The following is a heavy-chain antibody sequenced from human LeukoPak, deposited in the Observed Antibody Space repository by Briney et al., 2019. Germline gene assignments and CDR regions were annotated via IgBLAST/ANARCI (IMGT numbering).Heavy chain of an antibody. CDR1: GGSTSSYY. J-gene: IGHJ4*02. V-gene: IGHV4-59*08. D-gene: IGHD5-18*01. CDR3: ARHGYNYGPYYFDY. CDR2: ISYSGDT. Sequence: SETLSLTCTVSGGSTSSYYWSWIRQPSGKGLEWIGYISYSGDTNYNPSLKSQVTISLDTSKNQFSLKLSSVTAADTAVYYCARHGYNYGPYYFDYWGQGTLVTVSS.